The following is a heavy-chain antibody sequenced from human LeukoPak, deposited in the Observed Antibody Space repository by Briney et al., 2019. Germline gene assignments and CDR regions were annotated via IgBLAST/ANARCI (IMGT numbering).Heavy chain of an antibody. CDR3: AKLRSGDPVAATNY. V-gene: IGHV3-23*01. CDR2: ISGSDGST. Sequence: PGGSLRLPCAASGFIFSNYAMSWVRQAAGKGLEWVSTISGSDGSTFYADSVKGRFTISRDNSKNTLYLQMNSLRVDDTAVYYCAKLRSGDPVAATNYWGQGTLVTVSS. CDR1: GFIFSNYA. D-gene: IGHD2-15*01. J-gene: IGHJ4*02.